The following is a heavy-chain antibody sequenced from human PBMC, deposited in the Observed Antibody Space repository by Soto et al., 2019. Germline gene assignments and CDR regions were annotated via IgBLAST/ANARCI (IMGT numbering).Heavy chain of an antibody. Sequence: PGGSLRLSCAASGFTFSGSAMHWVRQASGKGLEWVGRIRSKANSYATAYAASVKGRFTISRDDSKNTAYLQMNSLKTEDTAVYYCSNEDLVVPADLHDYSNYDYYYYYMDVWGKGTTVTVSS. CDR2: IRSKANSYAT. CDR3: SNEDLVVPADLHDYSNYDYYYYYMDV. CDR1: GFTFSGSA. V-gene: IGHV3-73*01. D-gene: IGHD4-4*01. J-gene: IGHJ6*03.